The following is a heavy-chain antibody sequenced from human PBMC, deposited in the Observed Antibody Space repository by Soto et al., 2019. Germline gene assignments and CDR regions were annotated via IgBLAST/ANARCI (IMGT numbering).Heavy chain of an antibody. CDR1: VGPLTGGGST. CDR2: IIYSGST. D-gene: IGHD2-2*02. J-gene: IGHJ5*02. CDR3: ARARCISTSCYRWFDP. Sequence: QVQLQESGPGLVKPSQTLSLTCTVSVGPLTGGGSTGSWTRRTPGKGWGGIGYIIYSGSTYYNPSLNSRVTISVDTSKNQFSLKLSSVTAADTAVYYCARARCISTSCYRWFDPWGQGTLVTVSS. V-gene: IGHV4-31*03.